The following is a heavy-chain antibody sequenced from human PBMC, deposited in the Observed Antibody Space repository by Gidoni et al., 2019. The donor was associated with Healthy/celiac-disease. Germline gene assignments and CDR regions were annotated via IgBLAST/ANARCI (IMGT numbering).Heavy chain of an antibody. J-gene: IGHJ3*02. Sequence: QVQLQQRGAGLFRPSETLSLTCAVYDGSLCGYYWSWIRQPPGKGLEWMGEINHSGSTNYTPSLKSRVTISVDTSKNQFSLKLSSVTAADTAVYYCARGGGLRFLEWSTNRDSDAFDIWGQGTMVTVSS. CDR1: DGSLCGYY. V-gene: IGHV4-34*01. CDR2: INHSGST. CDR3: ARGGGLRFLEWSTNRDSDAFDI. D-gene: IGHD3-3*01.